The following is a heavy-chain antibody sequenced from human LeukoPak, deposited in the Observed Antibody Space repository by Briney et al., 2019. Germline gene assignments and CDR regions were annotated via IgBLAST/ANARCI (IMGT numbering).Heavy chain of an antibody. CDR3: ASPRADRSTWYAVDY. CDR1: GGSITRSNW. J-gene: IGHJ4*02. Sequence: SETLSLTCAVSGGSITRSNWWSWVRQSPGKGLEWIGEVYDNGSTNYNPSLKSRVTISVDKSKNQFSLKLTSVTAADTAVYYCASPRADRSTWYAVDYWGQGTLVTVSS. CDR2: VYDNGST. D-gene: IGHD2/OR15-2a*01. V-gene: IGHV4-4*02.